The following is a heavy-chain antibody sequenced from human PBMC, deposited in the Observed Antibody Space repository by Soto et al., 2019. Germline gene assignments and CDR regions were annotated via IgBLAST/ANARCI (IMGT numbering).Heavy chain of an antibody. V-gene: IGHV1-69*06. CDR3: ARANREYYFDY. J-gene: IGHJ4*02. Sequence: GASVKVSCKASGGTFSSYAISWVRQAPGQGLEWMGGIIPIFGTANYAQKVQGRVTITADKSTSTAYMELSSLRSEDTAVYYRARANREYYFDYWGQGTLVTVSS. CDR2: IIPIFGTA. CDR1: GGTFSSYA.